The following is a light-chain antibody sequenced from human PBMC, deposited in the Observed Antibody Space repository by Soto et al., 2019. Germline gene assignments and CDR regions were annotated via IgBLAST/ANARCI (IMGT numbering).Light chain of an antibody. Sequence: EIVLTQSPATLSLSPGERATLSCRASQSFSSYLAWYQKKPGQAPRLLIYDASNRATGIPARFSGSGSGTDFTLTISSLEPEDFAVYYCQQRSNWPPRLTFGGGTKVEIK. CDR1: QSFSSY. V-gene: IGKV3-11*01. CDR3: QQRSNWPPRLT. J-gene: IGKJ4*01. CDR2: DAS.